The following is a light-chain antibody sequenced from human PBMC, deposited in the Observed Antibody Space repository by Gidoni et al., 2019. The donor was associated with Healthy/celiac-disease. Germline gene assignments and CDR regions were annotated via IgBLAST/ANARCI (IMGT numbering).Light chain of an antibody. J-gene: IGKJ4*01. CDR2: WAS. CDR3: QQYYSTPPT. V-gene: IGKV4-1*01. CDR1: QSVLYSSNNKHY. Sequence: DIVLTQTPDSLVVSLGERTTINCKSSQSVLYSSNNKHYLAWYQQKPVQPPKLLLYWASTRESGVPGRCSSGGSGADFTLTISSLQAEDVAVYYYQQYYSTPPTFGGGTKVEIK.